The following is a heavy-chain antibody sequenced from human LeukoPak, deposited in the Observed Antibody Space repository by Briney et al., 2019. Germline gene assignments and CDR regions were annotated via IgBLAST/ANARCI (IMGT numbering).Heavy chain of an antibody. V-gene: IGHV3-53*01. J-gene: IGHJ4*02. Sequence: GGSLRLSCAASGFTVRSNYMNWVRQAPGKGLEWVSVIYSGGSTYYADSVRGRFTISRDISKNTLYLQMNSLRADGTAVYYCARAVAGLTDYWGQGTLVTVSS. D-gene: IGHD3-10*01. CDR2: IYSGGST. CDR1: GFTVRSNY. CDR3: ARAVAGLTDY.